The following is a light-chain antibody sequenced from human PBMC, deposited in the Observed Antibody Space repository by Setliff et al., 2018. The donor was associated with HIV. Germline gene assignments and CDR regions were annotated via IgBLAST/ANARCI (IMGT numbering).Light chain of an antibody. J-gene: IGLJ1*01. CDR1: SSDIGGYKY. Sequence: QSVLTQPASVSGSPGQWITISCTGTSSDIGGYKYVSWYQQHPGKAPKLIIYDVTNRPSDISNRFSGSKSGNTASLTISGLQAEDEADYYCSAYASSDTLDVFGTGTKGTV. V-gene: IGLV2-14*03. CDR2: DVT. CDR3: SAYASSDTLDV.